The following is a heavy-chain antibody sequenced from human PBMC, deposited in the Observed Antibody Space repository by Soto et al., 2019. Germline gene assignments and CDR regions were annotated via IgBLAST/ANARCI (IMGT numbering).Heavy chain of an antibody. V-gene: IGHV3-23*01. D-gene: IGHD3-16*01. CDR2: ISGSGTTT. CDR1: GFTFSGYA. J-gene: IGHJ4*02. Sequence: GGSLRLSCEASGFTFSGYAMNWVRQAPGKGLEWVASISGSGTTTYYADSVKGRFTIARDNSKNTLYLQMHSPRAEDTAVYYCGRGRGSYSFDYWGQGTLITVSS. CDR3: GRGRGSYSFDY.